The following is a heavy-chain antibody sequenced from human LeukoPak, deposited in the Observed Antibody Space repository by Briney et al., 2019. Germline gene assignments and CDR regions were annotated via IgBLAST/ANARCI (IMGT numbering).Heavy chain of an antibody. CDR1: GYTFTSYG. CDR3: ARDPCAYDPKGKDAFDI. V-gene: IGHV1-18*01. J-gene: IGHJ3*02. D-gene: IGHD3-16*01. CDR2: MSAYNGNT. Sequence: GASVKVSCKASGYTFTSYGINWVRQAPGQGLEWMGWMSAYNGNTNYAQILQGRVTMTTETSTRTAYMEVRSLRSDDTAVYYCARDPCAYDPKGKDAFDIWGQGTMVTVSS.